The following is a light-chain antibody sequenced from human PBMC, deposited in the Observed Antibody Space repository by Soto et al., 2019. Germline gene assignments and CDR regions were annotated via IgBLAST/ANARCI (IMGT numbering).Light chain of an antibody. CDR2: AAS. CDR1: QDIRNS. Sequence: TQMTQSPSSLSASVGDRFTITCQASQDIRNSLNWYQQKAGKAPQLLIYAASSLQSGVPSRFSGSGSGTDFTLTISSLQPEDFATYYCLQDYNYPRTFGQGTKVDI. V-gene: IGKV1-6*01. J-gene: IGKJ1*01. CDR3: LQDYNYPRT.